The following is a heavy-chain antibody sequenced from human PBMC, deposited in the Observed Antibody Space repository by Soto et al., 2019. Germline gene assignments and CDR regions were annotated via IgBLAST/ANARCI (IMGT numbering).Heavy chain of an antibody. D-gene: IGHD5-12*01. CDR3: AHRPRGYAYYLDV. J-gene: IGHJ4*02. V-gene: IGHV2-5*02. CDR1: GFSLSTRGVA. CDR2: IYWDEDQ. Sequence: QITLKESGPSLVKPTQTLTLTCTFSGFSLSTRGVAVGWFRQPPGKALEWLALIYWDEDQWYCPSPNSRPTTPDDTPKNHVVLTLTNMDPVDTATYCRAHRPRGYAYYLDVWGQGTLVTVSS.